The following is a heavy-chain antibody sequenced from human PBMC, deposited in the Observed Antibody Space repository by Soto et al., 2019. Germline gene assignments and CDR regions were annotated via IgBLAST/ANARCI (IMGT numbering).Heavy chain of an antibody. CDR3: ARDTGLAPTVWGY. Sequence: QVQLQESGPGLVKPSQTLSLTCSVSGDSIRGGGHYWNWIRQFPGKGLEWIGYVYHSGSTHYNPSLRGRLTISIDTSKNQFSLRLISVTAADTALYYCARDTGLAPTVWGYWGHETQVTVSS. CDR1: GDSIRGGGHY. V-gene: IGHV4-31*03. J-gene: IGHJ4*03. CDR2: VYHSGST. D-gene: IGHD7-27*01.